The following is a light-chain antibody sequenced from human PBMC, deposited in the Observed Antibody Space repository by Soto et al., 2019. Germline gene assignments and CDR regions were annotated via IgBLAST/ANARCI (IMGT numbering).Light chain of an antibody. J-gene: IGLJ7*01. Sequence: QSALTQPPSASGSPGQSVTISCTGTKNDIGVYDFVSWYQHHPGKAPRLIIYEVVQRPSGVPDRFSGSKSGNTASLTVSGLQAADEADYFCKSYVGSNTYVFGSGTQLTVL. CDR2: EVV. V-gene: IGLV2-8*01. CDR3: KSYVGSNTYV. CDR1: KNDIGVYDF.